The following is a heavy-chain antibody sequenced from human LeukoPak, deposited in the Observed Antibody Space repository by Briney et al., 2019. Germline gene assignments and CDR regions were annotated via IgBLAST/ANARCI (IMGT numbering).Heavy chain of an antibody. Sequence: ASVTVSCEGSGYAFTRYAITWVRQAPGQGLEWMGWISTYNGDTKYAQNLQGRVTMTRDISTNTAYMELRSLRSDDTAVYYCARDPSNSSGRYIFFDFWGQGTLVAVSS. J-gene: IGHJ4*02. CDR1: GYAFTRYA. D-gene: IGHD6-13*01. CDR3: ARDPSNSSGRYIFFDF. V-gene: IGHV1-18*01. CDR2: ISTYNGDT.